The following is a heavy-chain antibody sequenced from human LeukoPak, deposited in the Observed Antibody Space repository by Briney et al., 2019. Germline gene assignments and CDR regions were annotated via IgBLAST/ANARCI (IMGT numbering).Heavy chain of an antibody. V-gene: IGHV4-34*01. CDR2: INHSGST. J-gene: IGHJ4*02. CDR3: ARVGATLD. Sequence: SETLSLTCAVYSGSFSGYHWSWIRQPPGKGLEWIGQINHSGSTNYNPPLKSRVTISVDTSKNQFSLRLSSVTAADTAVYYCARVGATLDWGQGTLVTVSS. CDR1: SGSFSGYH. D-gene: IGHD5-12*01.